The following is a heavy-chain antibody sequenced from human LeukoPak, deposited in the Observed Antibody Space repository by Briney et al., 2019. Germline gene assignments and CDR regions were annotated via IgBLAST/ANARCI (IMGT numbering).Heavy chain of an antibody. CDR2: IYPDDSDT. D-gene: IGHD6-13*01. Sequence: GESLKISCKDSGYSFTSYWIGWVRQVPGKGLEWMGIIYPDDSDTRYSPSFQGQVTISADKSISTAYLHWSSLKASDTAMYYCATSGQQLDYPDYWGQGTLVTVSS. V-gene: IGHV5-51*01. J-gene: IGHJ4*02. CDR3: ATSGQQLDYPDY. CDR1: GYSFTSYW.